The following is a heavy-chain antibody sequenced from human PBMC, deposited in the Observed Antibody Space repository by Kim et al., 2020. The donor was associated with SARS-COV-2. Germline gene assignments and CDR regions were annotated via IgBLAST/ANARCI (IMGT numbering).Heavy chain of an antibody. Sequence: SETLSLTCTVSGYSISSGLYWGWIRQPPGKGLEWIGSIFHSGTTYYNPSLKSRVTISIDTSKNQFSLKLSSVTAADTAVYYCARAGCSGGSCPGYWGQGT. CDR2: IFHSGTT. D-gene: IGHD2-15*01. J-gene: IGHJ4*02. CDR3: ARAGCSGGSCPGY. V-gene: IGHV4-38-2*02. CDR1: GYSISSGLY.